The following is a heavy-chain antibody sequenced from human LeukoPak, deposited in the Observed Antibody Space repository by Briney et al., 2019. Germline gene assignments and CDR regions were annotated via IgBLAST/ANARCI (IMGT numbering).Heavy chain of an antibody. CDR3: AIDTFSSGWWDYSDY. CDR1: GDSFSGFY. Sequence: SGTLSLSCTVSGDSFSGFYRSWVRQPPGKGLEWIGRNSTSGNTRNTSTTSKASLKSRVSMSVDTSNNQFSLKLRSVTAADTAIYCCAIDTFSSGWWDYSDYWGQGILGTGSA. J-gene: IGHJ4*02. V-gene: IGHV4-4*07. D-gene: IGHD6-13*01. CDR2: NSTSGNT.